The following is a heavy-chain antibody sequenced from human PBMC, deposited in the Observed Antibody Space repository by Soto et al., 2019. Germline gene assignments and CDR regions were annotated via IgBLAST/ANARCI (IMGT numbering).Heavy chain of an antibody. CDR1: GGTFNSYT. V-gene: IGHV1-69*02. D-gene: IGHD3-10*01. CDR2: VNPIVGMS. J-gene: IGHJ4*02. Sequence: QVQLVQSGVEVKKPGSSVKVSCTASGGTFNSYTLNWVRQAPGQRLEWVGRVNPIVGMSSSASKFQGRVTMTADKSTSTAYMVLTGLKSEDTALDYCATSYGSGSTHFDSWGQGTLVTVSS. CDR3: ATSYGSGSTHFDS.